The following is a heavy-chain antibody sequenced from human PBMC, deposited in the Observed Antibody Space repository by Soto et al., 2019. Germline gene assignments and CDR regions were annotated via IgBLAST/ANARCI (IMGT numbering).Heavy chain of an antibody. CDR2: TYYKSKWNN. CDR3: TGITWFRGMDV. CDR1: GDSVSSNSAG. J-gene: IGHJ6*02. D-gene: IGHD3-10*01. V-gene: IGHV6-1*01. Sequence: SQTLSLTCVISGDSVSSNSAGWNWIRQSPSRGLEWLRRTYYKSKWNNDYALSVKSRITINPDTSKNQFSLHLYSVTPEDTAVYYCTGITWFRGMDVWGQGTPVTVYS.